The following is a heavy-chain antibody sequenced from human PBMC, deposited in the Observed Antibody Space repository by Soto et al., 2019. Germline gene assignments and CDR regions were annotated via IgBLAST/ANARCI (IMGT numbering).Heavy chain of an antibody. CDR2: ISSSSSYI. D-gene: IGHD2-2*01. CDR3: ARDHCSSTSCYSP. J-gene: IGHJ4*02. CDR1: RFTCSSDS. Sequence: EVQLVESGGGLVKPGGSLRLSCAASRFTCSSDSMNWVRQAPGKGLEWVSSISSSSSYIYYADSVKGRFAISRDNAKNSLYLQMNSLRAEDTAVYYCARDHCSSTSCYSPWGQGTLVTVSS. V-gene: IGHV3-21*01.